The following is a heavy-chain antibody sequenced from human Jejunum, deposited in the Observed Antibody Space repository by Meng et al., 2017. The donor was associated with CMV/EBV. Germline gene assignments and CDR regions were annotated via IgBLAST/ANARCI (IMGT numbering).Heavy chain of an antibody. Sequence: EVPLLESWGGLVHPVGSLSLSWATSGFTFSSYWMHWVRQAPGKGLVWVSRINSDGSSTSYADSVKGRFTISRDNSKNTVFLQMDSLRPEDSAIYYCAKDIDYWGRGTLVTVSS. J-gene: IGHJ4*02. CDR1: GFTFSSYW. CDR3: AKDIDY. V-gene: IGHV3-74*01. CDR2: INSDGSST.